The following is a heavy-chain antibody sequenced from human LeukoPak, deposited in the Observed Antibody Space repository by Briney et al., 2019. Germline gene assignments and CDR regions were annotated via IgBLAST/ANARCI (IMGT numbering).Heavy chain of an antibody. Sequence: SETLSLTCTVSGGSISSYYWGWIRQPPGKGLEWIGYIYYSGSTNYNPSLKSRVTISVDTSKNQFSLKLSSVTAADTAVYYCARLLVVVEDDAFDIWGQGTMVTVSS. D-gene: IGHD2-15*01. CDR1: GGSISSYY. J-gene: IGHJ3*02. CDR2: IYYSGST. V-gene: IGHV4-59*01. CDR3: ARLLVVVEDDAFDI.